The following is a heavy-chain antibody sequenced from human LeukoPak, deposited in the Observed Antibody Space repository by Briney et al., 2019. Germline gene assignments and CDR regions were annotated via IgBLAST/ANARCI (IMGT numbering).Heavy chain of an antibody. Sequence: GRSLTLSCAASGFTFRSYGMHWVRQAPGKGLEWVAVIWHDGKNKYYADSVKGRFTISRDNSKNTLYLQMDSLRAEDTAVYYCARDRGSNDPIDYWGQGTLVTVSS. CDR1: GFTFRSYG. D-gene: IGHD2-15*01. CDR3: ARDRGSNDPIDY. J-gene: IGHJ4*02. CDR2: IWHDGKNK. V-gene: IGHV3-33*01.